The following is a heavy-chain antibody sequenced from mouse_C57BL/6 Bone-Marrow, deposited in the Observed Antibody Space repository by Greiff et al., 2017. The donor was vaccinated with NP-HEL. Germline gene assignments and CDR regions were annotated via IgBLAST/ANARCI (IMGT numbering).Heavy chain of an antibody. CDR2: MWSGGST. CDR3: AMYYYGSSGYFDV. D-gene: IGHD1-1*01. J-gene: IGHJ1*03. V-gene: IGHV2-4*01. Sequence: VQLQQSGPGLVQPSQSLSITCTVSGFSLTSYGVHWVRQPPGKGLEWLGVMWSGGSTDYNAAFISRLSISKDNSKSQVFFKMNSLQADDTAIYYCAMYYYGSSGYFDVWGTGTTVTVSS. CDR1: GFSLTSYG.